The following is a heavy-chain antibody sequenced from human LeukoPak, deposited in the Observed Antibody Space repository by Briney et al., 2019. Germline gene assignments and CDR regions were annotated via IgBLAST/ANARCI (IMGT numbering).Heavy chain of an antibody. D-gene: IGHD6-19*01. Sequence: ASVKVSCKVSGYTLTELSMHWVRQAPGKGLEWMGGFDPEDGETIYAQKFQGRVTMTEDTSTDTAYMELSSLRSEDTAVYYCATEGIAVAGGQYYFDYWGQGTLVTVSS. CDR3: ATEGIAVAGGQYYFDY. CDR2: FDPEDGET. V-gene: IGHV1-24*01. J-gene: IGHJ4*02. CDR1: GYTLTELS.